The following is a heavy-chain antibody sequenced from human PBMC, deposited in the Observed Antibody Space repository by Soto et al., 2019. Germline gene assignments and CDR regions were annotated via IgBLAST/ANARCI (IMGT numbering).Heavy chain of an antibody. CDR2: ISTYNGDT. D-gene: IGHD3-10*01. CDR1: GYTSTTSG. J-gene: IGHJ4*02. Sequence: ASVKVSCKASGYTSTTSGISWMRQAPEQGLEWMGWISTYNGDTNYAQKVQGRVTMTTDTSTGTAYMELRSLRSDDTAVYYCARTVFREVAYFDLWGQGTLVTVSS. V-gene: IGHV1-18*01. CDR3: ARTVFREVAYFDL.